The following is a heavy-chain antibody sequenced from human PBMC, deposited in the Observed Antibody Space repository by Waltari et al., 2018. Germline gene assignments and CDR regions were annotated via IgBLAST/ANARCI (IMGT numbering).Heavy chain of an antibody. V-gene: IGHV5-51*01. J-gene: IGHJ2*01. Sequence: EVQLVQSGAEVKKPGESLRISGRGYGTGLTSYGIGGGGRRPGKGLEWMGIIYPGDSDTRYSPSFQGQVTISADKSISTAYLQWSSLKASDTAMYYCARYVGATSFSYFDLWGRGTLVTVSS. D-gene: IGHD1-26*01. CDR3: ARYVGATSFSYFDL. CDR2: IYPGDSDT. CDR1: GTGLTSYG.